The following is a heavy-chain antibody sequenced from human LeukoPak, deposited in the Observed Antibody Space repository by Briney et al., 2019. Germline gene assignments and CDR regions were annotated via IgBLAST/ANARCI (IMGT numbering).Heavy chain of an antibody. Sequence: SETLSLTCTVPGGSISSGSYYWSWIRQPAGKGLEWIGRIYTSGSTNYNPSLKSRVTISVDTSKNQFSLKLSSVTAADTAVYYCARQIVGGRRSDHWGQGTLVTVSS. CDR3: ARQIVGGRRSDH. J-gene: IGHJ4*02. V-gene: IGHV4-61*02. CDR1: GGSISSGSYY. CDR2: IYTSGST. D-gene: IGHD1-26*01.